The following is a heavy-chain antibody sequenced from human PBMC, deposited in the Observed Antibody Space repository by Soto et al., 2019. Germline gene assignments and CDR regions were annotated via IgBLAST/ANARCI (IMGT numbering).Heavy chain of an antibody. CDR3: ARGPPSVRERTYCDRMDV. CDR2: IDDIDDP. D-gene: IGHD3-10*02. V-gene: IGHV3-13*05. CDR1: GFTIRNYD. Sequence: EVQLVESGGGLAQPGGSLRLSCAASGFTIRNYDMHWVRQTTGKGLECVSGIDDIDDPYYADSVKGRFTISREIAKNSLYLQMDGLRAGDSAVYYGARGPPSVRERTYCDRMDVWGQGTRVTVSS. J-gene: IGHJ6*02.